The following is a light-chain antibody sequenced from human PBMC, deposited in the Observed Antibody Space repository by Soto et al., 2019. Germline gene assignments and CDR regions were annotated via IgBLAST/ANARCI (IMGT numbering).Light chain of an antibody. Sequence: EIVMTQPPATLSLSPWERATLSCSASQSVGSNLDWYQQKAGQAPRLLIYGASTRAIGMPARFSGSGSGTEFALTIRRCQLEGFAVEYCQQYNNWPLTFGGGTKMQLK. CDR2: GAS. CDR1: QSVGSN. V-gene: IGKV3-15*01. CDR3: QQYNNWPLT. J-gene: IGKJ4*01.